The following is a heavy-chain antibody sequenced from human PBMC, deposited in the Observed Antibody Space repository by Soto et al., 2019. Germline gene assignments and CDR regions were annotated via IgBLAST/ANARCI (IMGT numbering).Heavy chain of an antibody. CDR2: IYYSGST. D-gene: IGHD1-1*01. CDR3: ARNGKLEPLPEYMDV. Sequence: SETLSLTCTVSGGSISSYYWSWIRQPPGKGLEWIGYIYYSGSTNYNPSLKSRVTISVDTSKNQFSLKLSSVTAADTAVYYCARNGKLEPLPEYMDVWGKGTTVTVSS. V-gene: IGHV4-59*08. J-gene: IGHJ6*03. CDR1: GGSISSYY.